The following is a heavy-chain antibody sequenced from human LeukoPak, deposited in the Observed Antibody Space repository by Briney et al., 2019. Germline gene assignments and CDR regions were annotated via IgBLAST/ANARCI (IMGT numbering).Heavy chain of an antibody. CDR1: GGSCSDYY. Sequence: SETLSLTCAVYGGSCSDYYCSWIRQPPGKGLEWIGEIHPYGTFYYNSSLRSRLTISIDTSKTQFSLRLTSVTAADTAVYYCAAIYYGSGLLDYWGQGTLVTVSS. D-gene: IGHD3-10*01. V-gene: IGHV4-34*01. J-gene: IGHJ4*02. CDR3: AAIYYGSGLLDY. CDR2: IHPYGTF.